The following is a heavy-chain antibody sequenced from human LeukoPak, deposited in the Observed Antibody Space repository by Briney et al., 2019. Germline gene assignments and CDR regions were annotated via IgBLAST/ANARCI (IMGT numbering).Heavy chain of an antibody. J-gene: IGHJ5*02. CDR3: ARNAAGFEGGFDP. V-gene: IGHV4-28*05. Sequence: SDTLSLTCAVSGYPISSSNWWGWIRQPPGKGLEWIGYIYYSGSVYYNPSLKSRVTMSVDTSKNQFSMKMSSVTAVDTAVHYCARNAAGFEGGFDPWGQGTLVTVSS. CDR2: IYYSGSV. D-gene: IGHD1-26*01. CDR1: GYPISSSNW.